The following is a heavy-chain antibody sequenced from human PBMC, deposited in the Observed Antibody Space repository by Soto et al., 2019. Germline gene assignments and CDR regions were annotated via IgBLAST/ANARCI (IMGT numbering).Heavy chain of an antibody. CDR2: MNPNSGNT. D-gene: IGHD2-21*02. J-gene: IGHJ6*02. V-gene: IGHV1-8*01. CDR3: AGGGGGGDDYYYGMDV. CDR1: GYTFTSYD. Sequence: QVQLVQSGAEVKKPGASVKVSCKASGYTFTSYDINWVRQATGQGLEWMGWMNPNSGNTGYAQKFQGRVTMTRNTSISTAYMGLSSLGSEDTVVDYCAGGGGGGDDYYYGMDVWGQGTTVTVSS.